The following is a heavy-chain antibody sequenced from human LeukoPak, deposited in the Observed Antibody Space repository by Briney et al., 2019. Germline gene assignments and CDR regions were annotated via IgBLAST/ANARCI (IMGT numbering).Heavy chain of an antibody. Sequence: SETLSLTCAVYGGSFSGYYWSWIRQPPGKGLEWIGEINHSGSTNYNPSLKSRVSISVDTSKNQFSLKLASITAADTAMYYCARVRGGTFNHYFDYWGQGILVTVSS. CDR2: INHSGST. CDR3: ARVRGGTFNHYFDY. J-gene: IGHJ4*02. CDR1: GGSFSGYY. D-gene: IGHD3-16*01. V-gene: IGHV4-34*01.